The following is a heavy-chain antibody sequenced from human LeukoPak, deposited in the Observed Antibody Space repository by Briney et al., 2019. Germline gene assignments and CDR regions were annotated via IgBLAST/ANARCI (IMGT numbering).Heavy chain of an antibody. CDR2: IIPIFGTA. CDR3: ARDLCRYGYCYFDY. CDR1: GGTFSSYA. V-gene: IGHV1-69*13. D-gene: IGHD5-18*01. J-gene: IGHJ4*02. Sequence: SVKASCKASGGTFSSYAISWVRRAPGQGLEWMGGIIPIFGTANYAQKFQGRVTITADESTSTAYMELSSLRSEDTAVYYCARDLCRYGYCYFDYWGQGTLVTVSS.